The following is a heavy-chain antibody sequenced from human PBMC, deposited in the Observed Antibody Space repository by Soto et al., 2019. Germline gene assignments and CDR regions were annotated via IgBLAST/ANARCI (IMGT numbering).Heavy chain of an antibody. J-gene: IGHJ2*01. D-gene: IGHD3-16*01. V-gene: IGHV4-4*02. CDR3: ARRIYGDWSFDL. CDR1: GDSTSNSNW. CDR2: VHYSGST. Sequence: QVQLQESGPGLVKPSGTLSLTCAVSGDSTSNSNWWSWVRQPPGKGLEWIGEVHYSGSTNYNPSLKTRVTISIDTSKNHFSLKVSSVTAADTAVYYCARRIYGDWSFDLWGRGTLVTVTS.